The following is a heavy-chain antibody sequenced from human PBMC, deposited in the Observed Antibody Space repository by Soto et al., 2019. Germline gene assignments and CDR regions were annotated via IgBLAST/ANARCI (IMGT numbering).Heavy chain of an antibody. V-gene: IGHV4-59*01. CDR1: GGSISSYY. CDR3: ARVPVGATHIDY. CDR2: IYYSGST. D-gene: IGHD1-26*01. J-gene: IGHJ4*02. Sequence: SETLSLTCTVSGGSISSYYWSWIRQPPGKGLEWIGYIYYSGSTNYNPSLKSRVTISVDTSKNQFSLKLSSVTAADTAVYYCARVPVGATHIDYWGQGTLVTAPQ.